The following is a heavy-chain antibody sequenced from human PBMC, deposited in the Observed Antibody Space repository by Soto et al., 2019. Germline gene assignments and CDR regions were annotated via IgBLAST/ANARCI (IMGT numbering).Heavy chain of an antibody. V-gene: IGHV3-74*01. J-gene: IGHJ4*02. CDR3: ARDWDQLAFDY. CDR2: INSDGSST. Sequence: GGALRLSCAASGFTLSSYWMHWGRQAPGKGLVWVSRINSDGSSTSYADSVKGRFTISRDNAKNTLYLQMNSLRAEDTAVYYCARDWDQLAFDYWGQGTLVTVSS. CDR1: GFTLSSYW. D-gene: IGHD1-1*01.